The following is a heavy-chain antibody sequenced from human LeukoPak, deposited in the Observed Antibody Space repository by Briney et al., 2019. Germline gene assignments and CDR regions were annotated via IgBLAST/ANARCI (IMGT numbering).Heavy chain of an antibody. Sequence: GGSLRLSCAASGFTFSSYTMNWVRQAPGKGLEWVSTISGSVSNTYYAHSVKGRFTISRDNSKNTLYLQMSSLRAEDTAVYYCARSISRAARDYWGQGTLVTASS. J-gene: IGHJ4*02. CDR3: ARSISRAARDY. CDR1: GFTFSSYT. V-gene: IGHV3-23*01. CDR2: ISGSVSNT. D-gene: IGHD6-13*01.